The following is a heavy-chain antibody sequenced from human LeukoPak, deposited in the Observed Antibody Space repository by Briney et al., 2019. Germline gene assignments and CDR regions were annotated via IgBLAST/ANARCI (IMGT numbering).Heavy chain of an antibody. J-gene: IGHJ5*02. V-gene: IGHV3-48*01. D-gene: IGHD5-24*01. CDR3: VRDRTLGVRDGFILA. CDR2: ISGSSSAI. Sequence: GGSLRLSCAASGFTFSAYNMIWVRKAPGKGLEWLSYISGSSSAIYYADSVQGRFTISRDNAKNSLSLQMSSLRVEDTAVYYCVRDRTLGVRDGFILAWGQGTLVTVSS. CDR1: GFTFSAYN.